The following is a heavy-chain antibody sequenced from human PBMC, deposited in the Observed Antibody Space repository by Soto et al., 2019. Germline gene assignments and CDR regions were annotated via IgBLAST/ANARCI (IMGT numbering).Heavy chain of an antibody. Sequence: SSETLSLTCTVSGGSISSYYWSWIRQPPGKGLEWIGYIYYSGSTNYNPSLKSRVTISVDTSKNQFSLKLSSVTAADTAVYYCARAGEDIVVVPAANNWFDPWGQGTLVTVSS. CDR3: ARAGEDIVVVPAANNWFDP. V-gene: IGHV4-59*01. CDR1: GGSISSYY. J-gene: IGHJ5*02. CDR2: IYYSGST. D-gene: IGHD2-2*01.